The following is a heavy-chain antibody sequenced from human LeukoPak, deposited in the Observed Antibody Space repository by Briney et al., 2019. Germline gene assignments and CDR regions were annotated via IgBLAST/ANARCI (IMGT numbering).Heavy chain of an antibody. CDR3: ARDPIYTSGRYAHSDY. D-gene: IGHD6-19*01. J-gene: IGHJ4*02. V-gene: IGHV1-18*01. CDR2: ISAYNGDT. Sequence: ASVKVSCKTSGFTFTRYGITWVRQAPGQGLEWMGWISAYNGDTTYAQRLQGRVTMTRDPSTSTVYMELRSLSSDDTAIYYCARDPIYTSGRYAHSDYWGQGTLVTVSS. CDR1: GFTFTRYG.